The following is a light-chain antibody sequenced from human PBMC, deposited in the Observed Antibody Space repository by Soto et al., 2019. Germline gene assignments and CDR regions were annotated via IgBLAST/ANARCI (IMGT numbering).Light chain of an antibody. Sequence: DIQMTQSPSSLSVSPGDRVTLTCQASQDISNYLNWYQQKPGKAPKLLIYDASNWETGAPSRFSGSGSGTDFTFTSGRLPAEDIASYYCQQYDKPPPTFGGGTKVEIK. V-gene: IGKV1-33*01. CDR1: QDISNY. J-gene: IGKJ4*01. CDR2: DAS. CDR3: QQYDKPPPT.